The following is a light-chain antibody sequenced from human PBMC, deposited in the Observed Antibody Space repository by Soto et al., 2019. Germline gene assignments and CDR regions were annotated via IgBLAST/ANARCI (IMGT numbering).Light chain of an antibody. V-gene: IGKV3-15*01. Sequence: EIVMTQSPATLSVSPGERATLSCRASQSVSSFLAWYQHKPGQAPRLLIYGASTRAAGVPVRFSGSGSGTEFTLTISSLQSEGFAVYYCQQYSNWPRTFGQGT. J-gene: IGKJ1*01. CDR3: QQYSNWPRT. CDR1: QSVSSF. CDR2: GAS.